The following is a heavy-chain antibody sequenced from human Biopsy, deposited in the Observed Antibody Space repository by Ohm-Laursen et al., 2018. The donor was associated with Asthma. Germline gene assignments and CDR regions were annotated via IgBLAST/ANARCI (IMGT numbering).Heavy chain of an antibody. V-gene: IGHV4-39*01. Sequence: GTLSLTCTVSGGSISSSSYYWGWIRQPPGKGLAWIGHIYYTGTTNYSPSLKSRATISVDRSKNQFSLKLSSVTAADTAVYYCARPREYYYDSSGYYYHAFDIWGQGTMVTVSS. CDR2: IYYTGTT. CDR3: ARPREYYYDSSGYYYHAFDI. J-gene: IGHJ3*02. CDR1: GGSISSSSYY. D-gene: IGHD3-22*01.